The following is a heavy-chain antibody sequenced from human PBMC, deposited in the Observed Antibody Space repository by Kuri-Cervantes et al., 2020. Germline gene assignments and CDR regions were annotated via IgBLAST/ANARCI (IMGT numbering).Heavy chain of an antibody. D-gene: IGHD5-18*01. CDR3: ARGGYRYPDAFDI. V-gene: IGHV4-59*01. Sequence: SETLSLTCTVPGGSISSYYWSWIRQPPGKGLEWIGYIYYTGITKYNPSLKSRVTISVDTSKNQFSLKLSSVTAADTAVYYCARGGYRYPDAFDIWGQGTMVTVSS. CDR2: IYYTGIT. CDR1: GGSISSYY. J-gene: IGHJ3*02.